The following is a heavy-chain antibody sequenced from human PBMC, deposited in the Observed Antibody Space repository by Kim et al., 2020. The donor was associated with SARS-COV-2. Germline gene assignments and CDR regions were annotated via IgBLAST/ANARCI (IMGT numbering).Heavy chain of an antibody. D-gene: IGHD6-6*01. Sequence: TPPLKNRVTISVDTSKNQFSLKLSSVTAADTAVYYCARAPSIAAPTWVDYWGQGSLVTVSS. CDR3: ARAPSIAAPTWVDY. J-gene: IGHJ4*02. V-gene: IGHV4-59*01.